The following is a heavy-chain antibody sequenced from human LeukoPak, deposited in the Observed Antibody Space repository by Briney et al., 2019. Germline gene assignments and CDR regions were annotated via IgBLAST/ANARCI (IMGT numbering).Heavy chain of an antibody. J-gene: IGHJ4*02. CDR2: ISCGGSNK. D-gene: IGHD3-9*01. Sequence: GGSLRLSCAASGFTFSSYGMHWVRQAPGKGLEWVAAISCGGSNKYYADSVKGRFTISRDNSKNTLYLQMISLRAEDTAVYYCANSYYDILTGYYSEITYWGQGTLVTVSS. CDR3: ANSYYDILTGYYSEITY. CDR1: GFTFSSYG. V-gene: IGHV3-30*18.